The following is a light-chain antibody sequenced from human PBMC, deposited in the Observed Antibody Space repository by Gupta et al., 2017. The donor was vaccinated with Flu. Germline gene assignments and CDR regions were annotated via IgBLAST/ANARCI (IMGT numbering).Light chain of an antibody. Sequence: SYVLTQPPSVSVAPGQTARITCGGNNIGSESVHWYQQKPGQAPVLVVYDDGDRPSGIPERFSGSNSGNTATLTISRVEAGDEADYYCQVWDSSSDHYVFGTGTKVTVL. CDR2: DDG. J-gene: IGLJ1*01. CDR1: NIGSES. V-gene: IGLV3-21*02. CDR3: QVWDSSSDHYV.